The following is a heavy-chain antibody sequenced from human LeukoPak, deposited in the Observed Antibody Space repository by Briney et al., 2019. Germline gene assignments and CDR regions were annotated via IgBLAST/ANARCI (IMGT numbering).Heavy chain of an antibody. Sequence: GGSLRLSCAASGFTFSSYSMNWVRQAPGRGLEWVSCISSSSSYIYYADSVKGRFTISRDNAKNTLYLQMNSLRAEDTAVYYCVRDLRYCSSTSCYDPCFDYWGQGTLVTVSS. CDR2: ISSSSSYI. J-gene: IGHJ4*02. CDR1: GFTFSSYS. V-gene: IGHV3-21*01. CDR3: VRDLRYCSSTSCYDPCFDY. D-gene: IGHD2-2*01.